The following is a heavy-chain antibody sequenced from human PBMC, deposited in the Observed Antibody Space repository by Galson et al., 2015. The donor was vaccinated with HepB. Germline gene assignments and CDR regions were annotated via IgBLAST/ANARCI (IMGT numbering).Heavy chain of an antibody. J-gene: IGHJ4*02. CDR1: GYSFTSYW. CDR3: ARQDTAMVTPDY. CDR2: IDPSDSYT. D-gene: IGHD5-18*01. V-gene: IGHV5-10-1*01. Sequence: QSGAEVKKPGESLKISCKGSGYSFTSYWISWVRQMPGKGLEWMGRIDPSDSYTNYSPSFQGHVTISADKSISTAYLQWSSLKASDTAMYYCARQDTAMVTPDYWGQGTLVTVSS.